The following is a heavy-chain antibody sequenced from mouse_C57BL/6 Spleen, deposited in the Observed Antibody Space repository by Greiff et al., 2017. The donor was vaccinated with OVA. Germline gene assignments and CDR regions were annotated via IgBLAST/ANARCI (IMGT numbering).Heavy chain of an antibody. V-gene: IGHV5-17*01. Sequence: EVQLVESGGGLVKPGGSLKLSCAASGFTFSDYGMHWVRQAPEKGLEWVAYISSGSSTNYYADTVKGRFTISRDNAKNTLFLQMTSLRSEDTAMYYCAKKNYYGSSMDYWGQGTSVTVSS. CDR2: ISSGSSTN. J-gene: IGHJ4*01. CDR1: GFTFSDYG. D-gene: IGHD1-1*01. CDR3: AKKNYYGSSMDY.